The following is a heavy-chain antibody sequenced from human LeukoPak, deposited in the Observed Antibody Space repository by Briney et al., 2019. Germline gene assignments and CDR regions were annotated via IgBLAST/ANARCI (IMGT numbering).Heavy chain of an antibody. CDR1: GLTVSNNY. J-gene: IGHJ4*02. D-gene: IGHD2-2*01. V-gene: IGHV3-66*01. CDR2: IYSGGTT. Sequence: GGSLRLSCAVSGLTVSNNYMSWVRQAPGKGLEWVSVIYSGGTTYYADSVKGRFTISRDNSKNTLYLHMNSLRAEDTAVYYCARDRAPPTSWYLDYWGQGTLVTVSS. CDR3: ARDRAPPTSWYLDY.